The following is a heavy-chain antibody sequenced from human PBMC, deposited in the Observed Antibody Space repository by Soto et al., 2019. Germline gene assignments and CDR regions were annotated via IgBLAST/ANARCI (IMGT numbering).Heavy chain of an antibody. CDR1: GFTFSSYG. D-gene: IGHD2-21*01. CDR3: AKDEECGGDCPGSFQH. Sequence: QVQLVESGGGVVQPGRSLRLSCAASGFTFSSYGMHWVRQAPGKGLEWVAVISYAGSNKYYADSVKGRFTISRDNSKNTLYMQMNSLRADDTAVYYCAKDEECGGDCPGSFQHWGQGTLVTVSS. V-gene: IGHV3-30*18. J-gene: IGHJ1*01. CDR2: ISYAGSNK.